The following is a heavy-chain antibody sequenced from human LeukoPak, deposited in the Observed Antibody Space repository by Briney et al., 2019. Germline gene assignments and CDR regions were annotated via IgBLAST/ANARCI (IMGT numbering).Heavy chain of an antibody. D-gene: IGHD2-2*01. CDR2: IGTAGDT. CDR1: GFTFSNYD. J-gene: IGHJ4*02. V-gene: IGHV3-13*01. CDR3: ARGGVRGSIDY. Sequence: PGGSLRLSCAASGFTFSNYDMHWVRQATGKGLEWVSAIGTAGDTYYPGSVKGRFTISRENVKNSLYLQMNSLRAGDTAVYYCARGGVRGSIDYWGQGTLVTVSS.